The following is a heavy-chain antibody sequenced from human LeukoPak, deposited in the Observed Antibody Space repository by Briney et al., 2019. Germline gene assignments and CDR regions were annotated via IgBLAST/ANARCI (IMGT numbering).Heavy chain of an antibody. V-gene: IGHV4-59*01. CDR2: IYYSGST. Sequence: SETLSLTCTVSGGSISSYYWSWIRQPPGKGLEWIGYIYYSGSTNYNPSLKSRVTISVDTSKNQFSLKLSSVTTADTAVYYCARGDSPHRAFDYWGQGTLVTVSS. J-gene: IGHJ4*02. CDR3: ARGDSPHRAFDY. D-gene: IGHD3/OR15-3a*01. CDR1: GGSISSYY.